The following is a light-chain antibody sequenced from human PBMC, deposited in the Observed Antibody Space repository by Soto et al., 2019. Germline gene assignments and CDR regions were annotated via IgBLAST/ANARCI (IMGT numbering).Light chain of an antibody. J-gene: IGKJ1*01. CDR2: GAS. CDR1: QSVSSRS. Sequence: EIVLTQSPGPLSLSPGERATLSCRSSQSVSSRSLAWYQQKPGQAPRLIISGASSRAADIPDRFSGSGSGTDFTLTINRLEPEDFAVYYCQQYDSSPRTLGQGTKVDIK. CDR3: QQYDSSPRT. V-gene: IGKV3-20*01.